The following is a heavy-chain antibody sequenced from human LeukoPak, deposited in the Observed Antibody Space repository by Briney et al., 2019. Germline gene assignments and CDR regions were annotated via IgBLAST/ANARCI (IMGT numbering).Heavy chain of an antibody. CDR3: ARDTSAWRYGMDV. CDR2: ISSSGSTI. CDR1: GFTFSDYY. Sequence: GGSLRLSCAASGFTFSDYYMSWIRQAPGKGLEWVSYISSSGSTIYYADSVKGRFIISRDNAKNSLYLQMNSLRDEDTAVYYCARDTSAWRYGMDVWGQGTTVTVSS. V-gene: IGHV3-11*04. J-gene: IGHJ6*02. D-gene: IGHD6-19*01.